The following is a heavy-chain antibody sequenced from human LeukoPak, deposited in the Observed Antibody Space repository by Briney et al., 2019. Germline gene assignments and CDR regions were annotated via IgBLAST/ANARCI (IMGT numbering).Heavy chain of an antibody. CDR3: AKTYYSSRAHYYYYYYMDV. J-gene: IGHJ6*03. V-gene: IGHV3-23*01. Sequence: GGSLRLSCAASGFTFSSYWMSWVRQAPGKGLEWVSGISGSGDSTFYADSVKGRFTIFRDNSKNTRYLQMNSLRAEDTAVYYCAKTYYSSRAHYYYYYYMDVWGKGTTVTISS. CDR1: GFTFSSYW. CDR2: ISGSGDST. D-gene: IGHD3-10*01.